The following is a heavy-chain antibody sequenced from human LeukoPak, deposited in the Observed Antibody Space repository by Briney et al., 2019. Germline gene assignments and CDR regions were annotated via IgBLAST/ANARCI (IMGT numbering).Heavy chain of an antibody. CDR1: GGSISRYY. D-gene: IGHD3-3*01. V-gene: IGHV4-4*07. CDR2: IYTSGST. Sequence: SETLSLTCTVSGGSISRYYWSWIRQPAGKGLEWIGRIYTSGSTNYNPSLKSRVTMSVDTSKNQFSLKLSSVTAADTAVYYCASSVFGVVTNYYYMDVWGKGTTVTVSS. J-gene: IGHJ6*03. CDR3: ASSVFGVVTNYYYMDV.